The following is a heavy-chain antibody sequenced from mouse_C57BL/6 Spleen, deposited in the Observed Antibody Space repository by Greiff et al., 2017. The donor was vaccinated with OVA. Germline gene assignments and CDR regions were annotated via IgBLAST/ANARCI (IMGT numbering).Heavy chain of an antibody. D-gene: IGHD2-12*01. J-gene: IGHJ1*03. CDR3: SPYYCYPHWYFDV. CDR1: GYTFTDYE. CDR2: IDTETGGT. V-gene: IGHV1-15*01. Sequence: QVQLQQSGAELVRPGASVTLSCKASGYTFTDYEMNWVKQTPVHGLEWIGAIDTETGGTAYNEKFKGKAILTADKYSSTAYMELRCMTSTYSAVDYYSPYYCYPHWYFDVWGTGTTVTVSS.